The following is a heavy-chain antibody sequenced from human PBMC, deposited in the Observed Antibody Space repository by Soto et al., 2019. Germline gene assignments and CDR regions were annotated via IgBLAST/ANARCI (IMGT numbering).Heavy chain of an antibody. Sequence: EVQLVQSGAEVKKPGESLKISCKGSGYSSTSYWIGWVRQMPGKGLEWMGIIYPGDSDTRYSPSFQGQVTISADKSISTAYLQWSSLKASDTAMYYCAGGGVRGVITRTRDYYGMDVWGQGTTVTVSS. CDR3: AGGGVRGVITRTRDYYGMDV. V-gene: IGHV5-51*01. CDR2: IYPGDSDT. J-gene: IGHJ6*02. CDR1: GYSSTSYW. D-gene: IGHD3-10*01.